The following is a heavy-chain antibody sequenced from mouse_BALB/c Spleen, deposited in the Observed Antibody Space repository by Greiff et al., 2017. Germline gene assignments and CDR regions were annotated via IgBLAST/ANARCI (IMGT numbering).Heavy chain of an antibody. CDR2: INPYNGAT. Sequence: EVQLQQPGSELVRPGASVKLSCKASGYSFTGYYMHWVKQSHVKSLEWIGRINPYNGATSYNQNFKDKASLTVDKSSSTAYMELHSLTSEDSAVYYCARCLLRYFDVWGAGTTVTVSS. CDR3: ARCLLRYFDV. J-gene: IGHJ1*01. V-gene: IGHV1-31*01. CDR1: GYSFTGYY.